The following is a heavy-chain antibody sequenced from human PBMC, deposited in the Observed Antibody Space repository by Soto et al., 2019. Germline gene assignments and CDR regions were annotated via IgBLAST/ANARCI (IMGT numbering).Heavy chain of an antibody. J-gene: IGHJ4*01. CDR3: ARALNWALDY. CDR1: GGTFGRNT. V-gene: IGHV1-69*01. D-gene: IGHD7-27*01. CDR2: IVPIFGTF. Sequence: QVHLVQYAAEVKKPGSSVRVSCTVSGGTFGRNTIVWVRQAPEQGLECMGHIVPIFGTFKYAQKFQGRVTFTADESTTAAYMDLSRLMSEETAVYFCARALNWALDYWGHRTLVTVSS.